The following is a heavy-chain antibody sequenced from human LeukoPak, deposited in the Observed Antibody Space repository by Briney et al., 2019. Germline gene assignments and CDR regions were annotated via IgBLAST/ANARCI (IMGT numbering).Heavy chain of an antibody. D-gene: IGHD2-15*01. CDR3: ARVRYCSDTACFGFDP. J-gene: IGHJ5*02. CDR1: GGSISGDH. Sequence: SETLSLTCTVSGGSISGDHWSWIRQPPGQGLEWIGYIYYSGTTNYNPSLKSRVTISVDTSKNQFSLKLMSVTAADAALYYCARVRYCSDTACFGFDPWGQGTLVTVSS. CDR2: IYYSGTT. V-gene: IGHV4-59*01.